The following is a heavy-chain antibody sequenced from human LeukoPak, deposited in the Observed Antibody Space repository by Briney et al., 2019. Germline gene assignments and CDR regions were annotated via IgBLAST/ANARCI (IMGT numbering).Heavy chain of an antibody. CDR1: GYTFTGYY. V-gene: IGHV1-2*02. D-gene: IGHD3-10*01. Sequence: ASVKVSCKASGYTFTGYYMHWVRQAPGQGLEWMGWINPNSGGTNYAQKFQGSVTMTRDTSISTAYMELGRLRYDDTAGYFCARYYGAGRYVDYWGQGTLVTVSS. CDR3: ARYYGAGRYVDY. J-gene: IGHJ4*02. CDR2: INPNSGGT.